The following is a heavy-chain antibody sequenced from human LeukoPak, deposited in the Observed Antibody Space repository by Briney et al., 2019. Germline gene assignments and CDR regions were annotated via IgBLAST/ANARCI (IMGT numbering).Heavy chain of an antibody. CDR3: ARAGYDLLTLAPDPANDY. CDR1: GYTFTSYG. D-gene: IGHD3-9*01. Sequence: ASVTVSCKASGYTFTSYGFNWVRQAPGQGLEWMGWIIAYNGNTNYAQKLQGRVTMTTDTSTSTAYMEQRSLRSDDTAVYYCARAGYDLLTLAPDPANDYWGQGTLVTVSS. CDR2: IIAYNGNT. J-gene: IGHJ4*02. V-gene: IGHV1-18*01.